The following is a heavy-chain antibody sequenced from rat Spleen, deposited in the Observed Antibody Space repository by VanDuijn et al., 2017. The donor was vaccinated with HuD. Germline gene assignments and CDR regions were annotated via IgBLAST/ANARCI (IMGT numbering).Heavy chain of an antibody. J-gene: IGHJ2*01. CDR2: ITNAGGST. Sequence: EVQLVESGGGLVQPGRSLKLSCAASGFTFSDYAMAWVRQAPGKGLDWIASITNAGGSTYYPDSVKGRFTISRDNAKSTLYLQMNSLRSEDTATYYCSGPFDYWGQGVMVTVSS. CDR3: SGPFDY. V-gene: IGHV5-17*01. D-gene: IGHD4-1*01. CDR1: GFTFSDYA.